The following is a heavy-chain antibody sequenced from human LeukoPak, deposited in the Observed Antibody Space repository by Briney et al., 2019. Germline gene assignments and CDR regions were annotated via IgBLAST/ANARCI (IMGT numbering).Heavy chain of an antibody. CDR2: IIPIFGTA. J-gene: IGHJ4*02. CDR1: GGTFSSYA. D-gene: IGHD6-13*01. V-gene: IGHV1-69*05. CDR3: ASYSSSWYRLIY. Sequence: SVKVSCRASGGTFSSYAISWVRQAPGQGLEWMGGIIPIFGTANYAQKFQGRVTITTDESTSTAYMELSSLRSEDTAVYYCASYSSSWYRLIYWGQGTLVTVSS.